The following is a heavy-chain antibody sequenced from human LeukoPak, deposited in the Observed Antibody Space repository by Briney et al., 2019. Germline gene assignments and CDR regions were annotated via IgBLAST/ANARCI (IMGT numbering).Heavy chain of an antibody. CDR2: ISDSGGTI. CDR1: GFIFSSYE. D-gene: IGHD2-15*01. CDR3: GRGSDGRGGTYYYYYAMDV. Sequence: GGSLRLSCAASGFIFSSYEMNWVRQAPGKGPEWVSYISDSGGTIYYADSVEGRFTISRDDAKNSLFLQMDSLRAEDTAVYYCGRGSDGRGGTYYYYYAMDVWGQGTTVTVSS. V-gene: IGHV3-48*03. J-gene: IGHJ6*02.